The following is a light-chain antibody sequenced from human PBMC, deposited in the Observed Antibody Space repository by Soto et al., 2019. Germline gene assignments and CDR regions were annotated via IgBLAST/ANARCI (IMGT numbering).Light chain of an antibody. Sequence: DIQLTQSPSFLSASVGDRVTITCRASQGISSYLAGYQQKPGKDPKLMIYAASTLQSGVPSRFSGSGSGTEFTLTISSLQPEDFATYYCQQLNSYPYTFGQGTKLEIK. J-gene: IGKJ2*01. CDR3: QQLNSYPYT. CDR1: QGISSY. CDR2: AAS. V-gene: IGKV1-9*01.